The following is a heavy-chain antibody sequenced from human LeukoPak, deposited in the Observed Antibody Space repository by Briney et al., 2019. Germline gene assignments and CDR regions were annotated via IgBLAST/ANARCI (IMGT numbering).Heavy chain of an antibody. CDR2: IYPGDSDT. CDR1: GYSFTSYY. Sequence: GESLKISCKGSGYSFTSYYIGWVRQMPGKGLEWMGLIYPGDSDTRYSPSFQGQVTISADKSINTAYLQWSSLKASDTAMYYCARGIYYYDSSGYSGDASDIWGQGTMVTVSS. D-gene: IGHD3-22*01. J-gene: IGHJ3*02. V-gene: IGHV5-51*01. CDR3: ARGIYYYDSSGYSGDASDI.